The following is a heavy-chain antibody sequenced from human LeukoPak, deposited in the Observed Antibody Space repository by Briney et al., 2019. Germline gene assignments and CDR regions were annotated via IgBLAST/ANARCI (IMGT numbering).Heavy chain of an antibody. CDR3: AKVPSITMIGPPDY. J-gene: IGHJ4*02. CDR2: ISSSSSYI. CDR1: GFTFSSYS. D-gene: IGHD3-22*01. Sequence: GGSLRLSCAASGFTFSSYSMNWVRQAPGKGLEWVSSISSSSSYIYYADSVKGRFTISRDNSKNTLYLQMNSLRAEDTAVYYCAKVPSITMIGPPDYWGQGTLVTVSS. V-gene: IGHV3-21*04.